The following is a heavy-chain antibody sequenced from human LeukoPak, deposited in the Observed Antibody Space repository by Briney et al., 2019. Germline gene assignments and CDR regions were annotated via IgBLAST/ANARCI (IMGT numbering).Heavy chain of an antibody. CDR2: IYYSVST. CDR1: GGSISSGGYY. D-gene: IGHD2-15*01. CDR3: ARAEVAATPFDP. V-gene: IGHV4-31*03. J-gene: IGHJ5*02. Sequence: PSETLSLTSTVSGGSISSGGYYWRWVRQHPGKSLEWIAYIYYSVSTYYNPSLKSRVTISVDTSKNQFSLKLSSVTAADTAVYYCARAEVAATPFDPWGQGTLVTVSS.